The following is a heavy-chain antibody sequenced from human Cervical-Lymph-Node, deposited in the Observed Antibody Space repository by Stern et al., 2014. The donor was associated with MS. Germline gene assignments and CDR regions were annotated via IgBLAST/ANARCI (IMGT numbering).Heavy chain of an antibody. D-gene: IGHD6-19*01. CDR3: AKEGAGSGWPLDY. CDR2: MSYDGSNE. Sequence: VQLLESGGGVVQPGRSLRLSCAASGFSFSNYGMHWVRQAPGKGLEWVALMSYDGSNENYADSVKGRFTITRDNSKNTLYLQMNSLRAEDTAVYFCAKEGAGSGWPLDYWGQGNLVTVSS. J-gene: IGHJ4*02. V-gene: IGHV3-30*18. CDR1: GFSFSNYG.